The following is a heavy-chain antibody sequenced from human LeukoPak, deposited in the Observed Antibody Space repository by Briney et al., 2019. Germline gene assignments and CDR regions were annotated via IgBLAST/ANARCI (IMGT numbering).Heavy chain of an antibody. D-gene: IGHD4-23*01. CDR2: IYYTGST. Sequence: SETPSLTCTASGGSISSYYWSWIRQPPGKGLEWIGYIYYTGSTNYNPSLKSRVTISVDTSKNQFSLELSSVTAADTAVYYCARVGFGNTPHPIDYWGQGTLVTVSS. J-gene: IGHJ4*02. CDR3: ARVGFGNTPHPIDY. V-gene: IGHV4-59*01. CDR1: GGSISSYY.